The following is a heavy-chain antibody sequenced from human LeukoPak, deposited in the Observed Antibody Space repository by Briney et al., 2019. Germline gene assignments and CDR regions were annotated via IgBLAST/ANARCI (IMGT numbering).Heavy chain of an antibody. J-gene: IGHJ5*02. Sequence: SETLSLTCTVSGGSISGYYWSWIRQPAGKGLEWIGRIYTSGSTNYNPSLKSRVTMSVDTSKNQFSLKLSSVTAADTAVYYCAQTKWFGESFNWFDPWGQGALVTVSS. CDR1: GGSISGYY. CDR2: IYTSGST. V-gene: IGHV4-4*07. D-gene: IGHD3-10*01. CDR3: AQTKWFGESFNWFDP.